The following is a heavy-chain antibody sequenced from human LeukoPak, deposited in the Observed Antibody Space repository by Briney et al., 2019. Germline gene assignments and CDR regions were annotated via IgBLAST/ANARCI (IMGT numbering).Heavy chain of an antibody. J-gene: IGHJ5*01. CDR2: INPNIGDA. V-gene: IGHV1-2*02. D-gene: IGHD2-21*02. CDR3: ARMDLDGGDSIGFDS. CDR1: GYTFTNYY. Sequence: ASVKVSCKASGYTFTNYYMHWVRQAPGQGLEWMGWINPNIGDASYAQKFQDRVTMTRDRSINTAYMELSRLTSDDTAVYYCARMDLDGGDSIGFDSWGQGTLVTVSS.